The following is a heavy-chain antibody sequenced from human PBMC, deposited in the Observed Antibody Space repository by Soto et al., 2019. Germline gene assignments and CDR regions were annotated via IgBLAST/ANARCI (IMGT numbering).Heavy chain of an antibody. D-gene: IGHD1-1*01. CDR2: IYYSGST. V-gene: IGHV4-31*03. J-gene: IGHJ6*02. Sequence: SETLSLTCTVSGGSISSGGYYWSWIRQHPGKGLEWIGYIYYSGSTYYNPSLKSRVTISVDTSKNQSSLKLSSVTAADTAVYYCAREGTRTYYYGMDVWGQGTTVTVSS. CDR3: AREGTRTYYYGMDV. CDR1: GGSISSGGYY.